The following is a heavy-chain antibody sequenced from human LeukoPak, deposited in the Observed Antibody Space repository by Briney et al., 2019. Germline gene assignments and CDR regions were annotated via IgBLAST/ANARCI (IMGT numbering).Heavy chain of an antibody. D-gene: IGHD3-10*01. Sequence: ASVKVSCKASGYTLTSYGISWVRQAPGQGLEWMGWISAYNGNTNYAQKLQGRVTMTTDTSTSTAYMELRSLRSDDTAVYYCARVGGMVRGVIHGQVDYWGQGTLVTVSS. CDR2: ISAYNGNT. J-gene: IGHJ4*02. CDR1: GYTLTSYG. V-gene: IGHV1-18*01. CDR3: ARVGGMVRGVIHGQVDY.